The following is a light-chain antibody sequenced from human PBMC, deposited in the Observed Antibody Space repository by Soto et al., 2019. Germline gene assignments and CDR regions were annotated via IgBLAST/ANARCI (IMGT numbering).Light chain of an antibody. CDR3: QQYYSYSPYT. CDR1: QSISSW. J-gene: IGKJ2*01. CDR2: KAS. Sequence: DIQMTQSPSTRSASVGDRATITCRASQSISSWLAWYQQKPGKAPKVLSYKASSLQSGVPSRFSGSGFGTEFTLTISSLQPDDFATYYCQQYYSYSPYTFGQGTKLEIK. V-gene: IGKV1-5*03.